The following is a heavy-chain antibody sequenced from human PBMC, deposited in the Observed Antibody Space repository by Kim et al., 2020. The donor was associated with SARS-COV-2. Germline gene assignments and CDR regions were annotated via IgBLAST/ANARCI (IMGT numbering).Heavy chain of an antibody. CDR2: IKQDGSEK. CDR1: GFTFSSYW. D-gene: IGHD2-21*02. V-gene: IGHV3-7*01. CDR3: ASNGVVTAIGIDY. Sequence: GGSLRLSCAASGFTFSSYWMSWVRQAPGKGLEWVANIKQDGSEKYYVDSVKGRFTISRDNAKNSLYLQMNSLRAEDTAVYYCASNGVVTAIGIDYWGQGTLVTVSS. J-gene: IGHJ4*02.